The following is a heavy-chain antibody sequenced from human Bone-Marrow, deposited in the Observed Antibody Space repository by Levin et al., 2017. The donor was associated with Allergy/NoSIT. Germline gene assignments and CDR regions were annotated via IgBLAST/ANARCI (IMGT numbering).Heavy chain of an antibody. CDR2: IKPDGSDK. Sequence: SCAASGFTFSSYWMTWVRQAPGKGLEWVANIKPDGSDKYYVDSVKGQFTISRDNAKNSLYLQMNSLRAEDTAVYYCARGGMATIYFDYWGQGSLVTVSS. CDR1: GFTFSSYW. D-gene: IGHD5-24*01. J-gene: IGHJ4*02. CDR3: ARGGMATIYFDY. V-gene: IGHV3-7*04.